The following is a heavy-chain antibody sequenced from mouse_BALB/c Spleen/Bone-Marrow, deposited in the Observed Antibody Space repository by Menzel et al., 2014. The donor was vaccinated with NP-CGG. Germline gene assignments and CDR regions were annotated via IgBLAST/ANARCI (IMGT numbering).Heavy chain of an antibody. CDR3: TRGYYWGYFDV. Sequence: EVQGVESGGGLVQPGGSMKLSCVASGFTFSNYWMNWVRQSPEKGLEWVAEIRLKSNNYATHYAESVKGRFTISRDDSKSSVYLQMNNLRAEDTGIYYCTRGYYWGYFDVWGAGTTVTVSS. CDR2: IRLKSNNYAT. D-gene: IGHD2-3*01. V-gene: IGHV6-6*02. CDR1: GFTFSNYW. J-gene: IGHJ1*01.